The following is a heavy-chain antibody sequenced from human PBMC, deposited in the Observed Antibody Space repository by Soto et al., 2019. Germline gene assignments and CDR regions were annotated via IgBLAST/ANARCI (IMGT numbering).Heavy chain of an antibody. CDR2: IIPIFGTA. CDR3: ARAVEGGYGTYYYYGMDV. D-gene: IGHD5-12*01. J-gene: IGHJ6*02. V-gene: IGHV1-69*01. Sequence: QVQLVQSGAEVKKPGSSVKVSCKASGGTFSSYAISWVRQAPGQGLEWMGGIIPIFGTANYAQKFQGRVTITADESTSTAYMELSSLRSEHTAVYYCARAVEGGYGTYYYYGMDVWGQGTTVTVSS. CDR1: GGTFSSYA.